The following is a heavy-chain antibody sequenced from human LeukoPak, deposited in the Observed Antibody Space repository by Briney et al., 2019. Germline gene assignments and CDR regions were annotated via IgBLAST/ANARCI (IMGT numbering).Heavy chain of an antibody. J-gene: IGHJ4*02. D-gene: IGHD6-13*01. V-gene: IGHV3-7*01. CDR3: ARDPKQPLDY. CDR1: GFTFSNAW. CDR2: IKQDGSEK. Sequence: GGSLRLSCAASGFTFSNAWMSWVRQAPGKGLEWVANIKQDGSEKYYVDSVKGRFTISRDNAKNSLYLQMNSLRAEDTAVYYCARDPKQPLDYWGQGTLVTVSS.